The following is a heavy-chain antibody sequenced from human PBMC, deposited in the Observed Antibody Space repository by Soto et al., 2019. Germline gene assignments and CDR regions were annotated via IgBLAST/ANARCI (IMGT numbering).Heavy chain of an antibody. CDR1: GFTFSSYG. D-gene: IGHD3-10*01. CDR2: IWYDGSNK. V-gene: IGHV3-33*01. J-gene: IGHJ4*02. Sequence: VQLVESGGGVVQPGRSLRLSCAASGFTFSSYGMHWVRQAPGKGLEWVAVIWYDGSNKYYADSVKGRFTISRDNSKNTLYLQMNSLRAEDTAVYYCARDDRGGYFDYWGQGTLVTVSS. CDR3: ARDDRGGYFDY.